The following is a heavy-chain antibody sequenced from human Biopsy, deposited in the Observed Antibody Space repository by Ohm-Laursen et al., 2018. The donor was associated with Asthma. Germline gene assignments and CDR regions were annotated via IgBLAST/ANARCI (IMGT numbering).Heavy chain of an antibody. CDR2: ITSSSSYI. Sequence: LRLSCAASGFTFSGYTMNWVRQAPGKGLEWVSSITSSSSYIFYADSVKGRFTISRDNPRNSLYLQMNSLRAEDTAVYYCARDAPTGGYIDYWGLGTLVTVSS. D-gene: IGHD7-27*01. CDR3: ARDAPTGGYIDY. CDR1: GFTFSGYT. J-gene: IGHJ4*02. V-gene: IGHV3-21*01.